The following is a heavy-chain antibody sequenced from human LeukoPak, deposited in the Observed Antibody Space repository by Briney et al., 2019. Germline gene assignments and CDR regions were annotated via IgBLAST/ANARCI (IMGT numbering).Heavy chain of an antibody. Sequence: GASVKVSCKASGGTFSSYAISWVRQAPGQGLEWMGIINPSGGSTSYAQKFQGRVTMTRDTSTSTVYMELSSLRSEDTAVYYCARSLGPSRFDYWGQGTLVTVSS. J-gene: IGHJ4*02. V-gene: IGHV1-46*01. CDR2: INPSGGST. D-gene: IGHD7-27*01. CDR3: ARSLGPSRFDY. CDR1: GGTFSSYA.